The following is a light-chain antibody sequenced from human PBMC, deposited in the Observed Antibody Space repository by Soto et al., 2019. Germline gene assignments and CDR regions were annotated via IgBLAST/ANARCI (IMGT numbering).Light chain of an antibody. V-gene: IGLV4-69*01. Sequence: QAVVTQSPSASASLGASVKLTCTLSSGHSSYAIAWHQQQPEKGPRYLMKLNSDGSHSKGDGIPDRFSGSSSGAERYLTLSSLQSEDEADYYCQTWGTGIHYVFGTGTQLTVL. CDR3: QTWGTGIHYV. J-gene: IGLJ1*01. CDR2: LNSDGSH. CDR1: SGHSSYA.